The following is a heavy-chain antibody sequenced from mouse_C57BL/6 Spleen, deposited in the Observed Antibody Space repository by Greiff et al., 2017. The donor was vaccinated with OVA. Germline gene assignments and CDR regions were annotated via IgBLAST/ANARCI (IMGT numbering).Heavy chain of an antibody. CDR2: ISSGSSTI. D-gene: IGHD2-3*01. CDR1: GFTFSDYG. J-gene: IGHJ1*03. CDR3: ARNGYYEDFDV. Sequence: DVHLVESGGGLVKPGGSLKLSCAASGFTFSDYGMHWVRQAPEKGLEWVAYISSGSSTIYYADTVKGRFTISRDNAKNTLFLQMTSLRSEDTAMYYCARNGYYEDFDVWGTGTTVTVSS. V-gene: IGHV5-17*01.